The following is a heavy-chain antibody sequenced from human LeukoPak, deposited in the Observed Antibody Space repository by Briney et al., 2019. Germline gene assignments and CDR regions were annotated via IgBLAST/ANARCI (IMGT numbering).Heavy chain of an antibody. J-gene: IGHJ4*02. CDR1: GFTFSSYW. CDR3: ARGFYGGRFDY. Sequence: PGGSLRLSCAASGFTFSSYWMSWVRQAPGKGLEWVANIKQDGSEKYYVDSVKGRFTISRDNSRNTLYLQMNSLRADDTAVYFCARGFYGGRFDYWGQGTLVTVSS. D-gene: IGHD4-23*01. CDR2: IKQDGSEK. V-gene: IGHV3-7*03.